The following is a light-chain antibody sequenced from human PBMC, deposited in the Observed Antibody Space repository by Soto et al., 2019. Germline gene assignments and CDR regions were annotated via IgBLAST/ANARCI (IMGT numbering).Light chain of an antibody. Sequence: DIQMTQSPSSLSASVGDRVTITCRASHGISNYLAWFQQKPGKAPTSLIYAASSLQSGVPSKFSGSGSGTDFTLTISSLQPEDFATYYCQQYNSYPLPFGGGTKVEIK. CDR2: AAS. CDR1: HGISNY. CDR3: QQYNSYPLP. V-gene: IGKV1-16*02. J-gene: IGKJ4*01.